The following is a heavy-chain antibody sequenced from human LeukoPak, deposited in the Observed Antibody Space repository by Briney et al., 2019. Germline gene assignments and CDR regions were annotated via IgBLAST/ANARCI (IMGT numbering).Heavy chain of an antibody. CDR1: GFTFSSYG. CDR3: ARVPYCSGGRCNYYYYYGMDV. Sequence: GGSLRLSCAASGFTFSSYGMHWVRQAPGKGLEWVAVISYDGSNKYYADSVKGRFTISRDNSKNTLYLQVNSLRAEDTAVYYCARVPYCSGGRCNYYYYYGMDVWGQGITVTVSS. CDR2: ISYDGSNK. V-gene: IGHV3-30*03. D-gene: IGHD2-15*01. J-gene: IGHJ6*02.